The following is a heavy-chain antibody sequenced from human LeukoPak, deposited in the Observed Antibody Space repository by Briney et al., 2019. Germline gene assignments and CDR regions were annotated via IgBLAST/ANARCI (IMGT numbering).Heavy chain of an antibody. Sequence: KPSETLSLTCTVSGGSISSSSYYWGWIRQPPGKGLEWIGSIYYSGSTYYNPSLKSRVTISVDTSKNQFSLKLSSATAADTAVYYCARESDSSGYYYPYYYYGMDVWGQGTTVTVSS. J-gene: IGHJ6*02. V-gene: IGHV4-39*02. CDR3: ARESDSSGYYYPYYYYGMDV. CDR1: GGSISSSSYY. CDR2: IYYSGST. D-gene: IGHD3-22*01.